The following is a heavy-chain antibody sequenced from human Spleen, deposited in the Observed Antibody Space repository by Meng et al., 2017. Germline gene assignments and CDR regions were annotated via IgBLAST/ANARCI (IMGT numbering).Heavy chain of an antibody. CDR2: IYYRGST. D-gene: IGHD4-11*01. V-gene: IGHV4-59*12. CDR1: GGSISSYY. J-gene: IGHJ4*02. CDR3: ARGPTTMAHDFDY. Sequence: SETLSLTCTVSGGSISSYYWSWIRQTPGKGLEWIGHIYYRGSTNYNPSLKSRVTISVDTSQNNLSLKLSSVTAADSAVYYCARGPTTMAHDFDYWGQGTLVTVSS.